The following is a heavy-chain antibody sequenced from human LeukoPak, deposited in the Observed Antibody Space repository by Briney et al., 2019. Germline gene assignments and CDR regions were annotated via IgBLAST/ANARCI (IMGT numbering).Heavy chain of an antibody. J-gene: IGHJ6*02. CDR1: GASINSYY. D-gene: IGHD4-17*01. CDR2: VSYSGST. CDR3: ARGKFGDFED. V-gene: IGHV4-59*01. Sequence: SETLSLTCTVSGASINSYYWSWIRQPPGKGLEWIGCVSYSGSTDYNPALKSRVTVSEDTSKSQVSLKLSFVTAADTAVYFCARGKFGDFEDWGQGTTVTVSS.